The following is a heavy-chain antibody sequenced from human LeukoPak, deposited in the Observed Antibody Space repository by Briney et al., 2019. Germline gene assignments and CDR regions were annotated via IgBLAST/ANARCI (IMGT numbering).Heavy chain of an antibody. CDR1: GFTFSSYA. CDR3: ARSVIPLAYFDY. CDR2: ISYDGGNK. J-gene: IGHJ4*02. Sequence: GGSLRLSCAATGFTFSSYAMHWVRQAPGKGLEWVAVISYDGGNKYYADSVKGRFTISRDNSKNTLYLQMNSLRAEDTAVYYCARSVIPLAYFDYWGQGTLVTVSS. D-gene: IGHD3-16*02. V-gene: IGHV3-30*04.